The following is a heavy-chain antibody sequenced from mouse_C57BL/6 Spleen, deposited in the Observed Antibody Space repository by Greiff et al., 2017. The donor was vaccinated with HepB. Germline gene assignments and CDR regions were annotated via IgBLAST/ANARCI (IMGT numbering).Heavy chain of an antibody. CDR1: GYSITSGYY. CDR2: ISYDGSN. D-gene: IGHD2-10*02. CDR3: AREEYGNSFAY. Sequence: ESGPGLVKPSQSLSLTCSVTGYSITSGYYWNWIRQFPGNKLEWMGYISYDGSNNYNPSLKNRISITRDTSKNQFFLKLNSVTTEDTATYYCAREEYGNSFAYWGQGTLVTVSA. J-gene: IGHJ3*01. V-gene: IGHV3-6*01.